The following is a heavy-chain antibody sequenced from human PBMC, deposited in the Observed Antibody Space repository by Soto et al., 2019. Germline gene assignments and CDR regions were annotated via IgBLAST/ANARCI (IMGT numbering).Heavy chain of an antibody. CDR3: ARVGGIVGAREEDEYYFYGMDV. CDR1: GYTFTSYG. D-gene: IGHD1-26*01. CDR2: ISAYNGNT. J-gene: IGHJ6*04. Sequence: PSLKVSCKPSGYTFTSYGISWVRQAPGQGLAWMGWISAYNGNTNYAQKLQGRVTMPTATSTSTAYMELRSLSYDDTAVYYCARVGGIVGAREEDEYYFYGMDVRGEGTTVTVSS. V-gene: IGHV1-18*01.